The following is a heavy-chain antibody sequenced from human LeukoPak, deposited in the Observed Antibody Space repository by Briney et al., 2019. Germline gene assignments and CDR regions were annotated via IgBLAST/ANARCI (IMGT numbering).Heavy chain of an antibody. V-gene: IGHV4-61*01. CDR1: GGSVSSGSYY. D-gene: IGHD4-11*01. CDR2: IYYSGST. J-gene: IGHJ4*02. Sequence: SETLSLTCTVSGGSVSSGSYYWSWIRQPPGKGLEWIGYIYYSGSTNYNPSLKSRVTISVDTSKNQFSLKLSSATAADTAVYYCARDAVTVNSYYFDYWGQGTLVTVSS. CDR3: ARDAVTVNSYYFDY.